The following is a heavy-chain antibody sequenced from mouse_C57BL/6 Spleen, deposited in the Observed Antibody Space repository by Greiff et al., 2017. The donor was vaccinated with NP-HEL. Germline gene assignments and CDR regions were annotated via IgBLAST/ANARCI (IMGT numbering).Heavy chain of an antibody. Sequence: EVQLQESGPGLVKPSQSLSLTCSVTGYSITSGYYWNWIRQFPGNKLEWMGYISYDGSNNYNPSLKNRISITRDTSKNQFFLKLNSVTTEDTATYYCARGIDPVYYFDYWGQGTTLTVSS. CDR3: ARGIDPVYYFDY. D-gene: IGHD5-2*01. CDR1: GYSITSGYY. V-gene: IGHV3-6*01. J-gene: IGHJ2*01. CDR2: ISYDGSN.